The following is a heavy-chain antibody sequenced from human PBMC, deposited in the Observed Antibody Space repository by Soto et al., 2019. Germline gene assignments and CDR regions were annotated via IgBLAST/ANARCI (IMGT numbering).Heavy chain of an antibody. CDR1: GGTFSSYA. D-gene: IGHD2-2*01. Sequence: ASVKVSCKTPGGTFSSYAISWVRQAPGQGLEWMGGIIPIFYAVKYAEKFQGRVTITADESTSTAYMELSSLGSEDTAVYYCARVKDSRFICGSTSCYYYGMDVWGQGTTVTVSS. V-gene: IGHV1-69*13. J-gene: IGHJ6*02. CDR2: IIPIFYAV. CDR3: ARVKDSRFICGSTSCYYYGMDV.